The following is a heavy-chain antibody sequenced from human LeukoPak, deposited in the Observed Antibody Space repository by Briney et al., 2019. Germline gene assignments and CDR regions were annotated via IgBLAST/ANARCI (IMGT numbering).Heavy chain of an antibody. Sequence: ASVTVSCKASGYTFTGYYMHWVRQAPGQGLEWMGWINPNSGGTNYAQKFQGRVTMTRDTSISTAYMELSRLRSADTAVYYCASQGPLWLGTYVLEVWGKGTTVTVSS. D-gene: IGHD3-10*01. CDR1: GYTFTGYY. CDR2: INPNSGGT. V-gene: IGHV1-2*02. J-gene: IGHJ6*04. CDR3: ASQGPLWLGTYVLEV.